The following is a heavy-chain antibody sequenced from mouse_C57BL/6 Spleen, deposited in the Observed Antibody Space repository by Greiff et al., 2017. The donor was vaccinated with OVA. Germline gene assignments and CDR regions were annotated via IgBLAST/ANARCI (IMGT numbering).Heavy chain of an antibody. CDR3: ARSRITTDLDWYFDV. CDR1: GYTFTSYG. J-gene: IGHJ1*03. V-gene: IGHV1-81*01. CDR2: IYPRSGNT. Sequence: VKLVESGAELARPGASVKLSCKASGYTFTSYGISWVKQRTGQGLEWIGEIYPRSGNTYYNEKFKGKATLTADKSSSTAYMDLRSLTSEDSAIYFCARSRITTDLDWYFDVWGTGTTVTVSS. D-gene: IGHD1-1*01.